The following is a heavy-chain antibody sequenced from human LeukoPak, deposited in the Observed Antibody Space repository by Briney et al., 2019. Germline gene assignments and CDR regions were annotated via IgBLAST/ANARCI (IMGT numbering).Heavy chain of an antibody. D-gene: IGHD2-15*01. CDR2: ISAYNGNT. CDR1: GYTFTSYG. J-gene: IGHJ5*02. V-gene: IGHV1-18*01. Sequence: ASVKVSCKASGYTFTSYGISWVRQAPGQGLEWMGWISAYNGNTNYAQKFQGRVTMTRDTSISTAYMELTRLRSDDTAVYYCARDCSGGSCSSFDPWGQGTLVTVSS. CDR3: ARDCSGGSCSSFDP.